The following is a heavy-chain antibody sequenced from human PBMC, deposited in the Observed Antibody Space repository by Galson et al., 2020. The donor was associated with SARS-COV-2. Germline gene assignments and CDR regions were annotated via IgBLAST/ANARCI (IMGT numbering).Heavy chain of an antibody. Sequence: SETLSPTCTVYGYSINSGYYWCWIRQPPGKGQEWIGSIYHSGSTYYNPSLKSRVTISADTSKNPFSLKLSSVTAADTAVYYCVYGYSSSWYMGWGQGTLVTVSS. CDR3: VYGYSSSWYMG. J-gene: IGHJ4*02. V-gene: IGHV4-38-2*02. D-gene: IGHD6-13*01. CDR2: IYHSGST. CDR1: GYSINSGYY.